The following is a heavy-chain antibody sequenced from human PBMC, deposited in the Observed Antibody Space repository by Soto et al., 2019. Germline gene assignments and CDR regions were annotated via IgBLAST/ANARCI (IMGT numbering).Heavy chain of an antibody. D-gene: IGHD1-26*01. J-gene: IGHJ5*02. V-gene: IGHV1-69*13. CDR3: ARDVLSGSYYNWFDP. CDR2: IIPIFGTA. Sequence: ASVKVSCKASGGTFSSYAISWVRQAPGQGLEWMGGIIPIFGTANYAQKFQGRVTITADESTSTAYMELSSLRSEDTAVYYCARDVLSGSYYNWFDPWGQGTLVTVSS. CDR1: GGTFSSYA.